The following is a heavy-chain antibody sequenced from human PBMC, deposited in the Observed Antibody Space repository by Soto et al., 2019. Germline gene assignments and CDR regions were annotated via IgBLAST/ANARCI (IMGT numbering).Heavy chain of an antibody. V-gene: IGHV3-30-3*01. D-gene: IGHD2-21*02. Sequence: QVQLVESGGGVGQPGRSLRLSCAASGFTFSPYTMHWVRQTPGKGLEWVAVISYDGSDKNYADSVRGRFTISRDNSKNTPFLQMNSLRAEDTALYYCARGGGFCGADCYKGGIDYWGQGALVTVSS. CDR2: ISYDGSDK. J-gene: IGHJ4*02. CDR1: GFTFSPYT. CDR3: ARGGGFCGADCYKGGIDY.